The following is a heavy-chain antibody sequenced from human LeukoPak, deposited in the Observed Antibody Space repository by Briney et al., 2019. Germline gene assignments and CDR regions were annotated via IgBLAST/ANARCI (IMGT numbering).Heavy chain of an antibody. Sequence: GGSLRRSCAASGFTFSSYEMNWVRQGPGKGLEWISYITTTDTTKYYTDSVKGRFTISRDNAKNSLYLQMHSLRAEDTAVYYCARGGFVFDIWGQGTVVTVSS. CDR3: ARGGFVFDI. J-gene: IGHJ3*02. CDR1: GFTFSSYE. V-gene: IGHV3-48*03. CDR2: ITTTDTTK. D-gene: IGHD3-10*01.